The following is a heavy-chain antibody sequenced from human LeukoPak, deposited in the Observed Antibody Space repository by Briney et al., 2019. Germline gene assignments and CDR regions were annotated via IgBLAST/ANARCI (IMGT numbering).Heavy chain of an antibody. Sequence: GSSVKVSCKASGGTFSSYAISWVRQAPGQGLEWMGGIIPIFGTANYAQKFQGRVTITADESTSTAYMELSSLRSEDTAVYYCVRGDTAMVLTTVTTLGMDVWGQGTTVTVSS. CDR1: GGTFSSYA. CDR2: IIPIFGTA. V-gene: IGHV1-69*01. J-gene: IGHJ6*02. D-gene: IGHD4-17*01. CDR3: VRGDTAMVLTTVTTLGMDV.